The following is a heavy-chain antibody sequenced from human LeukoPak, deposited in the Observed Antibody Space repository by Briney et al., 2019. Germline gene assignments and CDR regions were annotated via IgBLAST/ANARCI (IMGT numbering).Heavy chain of an antibody. CDR3: ARDLKRGYSGYDRVDY. CDR2: ISAYNGNT. Sequence: ASVRVSCKASGYTFTSYGISWVRQAPGQGLEWMGWISAYNGNTNYAQKLQGRVTMTTDTSTSTAYMELRSLRSDDTAVYYCARDLKRGYSGYDRVDYWGQGTLVTVSS. CDR1: GYTFTSYG. D-gene: IGHD5-12*01. V-gene: IGHV1-18*01. J-gene: IGHJ4*02.